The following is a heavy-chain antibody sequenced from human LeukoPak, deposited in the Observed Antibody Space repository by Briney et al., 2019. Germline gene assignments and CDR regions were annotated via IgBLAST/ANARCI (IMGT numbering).Heavy chain of an antibody. CDR2: INPNTGVT. J-gene: IGHJ4*02. V-gene: IGHV1-2*02. D-gene: IGHD3-22*01. CDR1: GYTFTGYF. CDR3: AREMDNYDSSGYYDY. Sequence: GASVKVSCKASGYTFTGYFVHWVRQAPGQGLEWMGWINPNTGVTNYAQKFQGRVTMTTDTSTSTAYMELRSLRSDDTAVYYCAREMDNYDSSGYYDYWGQGTLVTVSS.